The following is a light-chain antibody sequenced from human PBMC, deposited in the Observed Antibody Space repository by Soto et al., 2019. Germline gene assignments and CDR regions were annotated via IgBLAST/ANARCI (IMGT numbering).Light chain of an antibody. CDR3: SSYTSSSTLYV. Sequence: QSALTQPASVSGSPGQSIAISCTGTTSDVGDYNLVSWYQQHPGKAPKLMIYDVSSRPSGISNRFSGSKSGNTASLTISGLQADDEADYYCSSYTSSSTLYVFGTGTKVTV. CDR1: TSDVGDYNL. CDR2: DVS. V-gene: IGLV2-14*01. J-gene: IGLJ1*01.